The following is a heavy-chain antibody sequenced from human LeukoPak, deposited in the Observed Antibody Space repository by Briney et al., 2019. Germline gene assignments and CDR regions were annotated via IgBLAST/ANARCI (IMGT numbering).Heavy chain of an antibody. V-gene: IGHV3-30*03. CDR2: TSYEGNGT. Sequence: GGSLRLSCAASGFSVSKSVMYWPRQAPGMGLDWVAATSYEGNGTFYAGSVKGRFTMSRDNANNMVYLQMNSLRQEDTALYYCASEVEALLDHWGQGTLVTVSS. D-gene: IGHD2-15*01. CDR3: ASEVEALLDH. J-gene: IGHJ4*02. CDR1: GFSVSKSV.